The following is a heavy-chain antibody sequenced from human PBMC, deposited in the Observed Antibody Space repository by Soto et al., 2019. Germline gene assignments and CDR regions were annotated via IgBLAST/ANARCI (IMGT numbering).Heavy chain of an antibody. CDR2: IYYSGST. D-gene: IGHD3-22*01. CDR3: ARVPWDSSENWYCDL. V-gene: IGHV4-59*01. CDR1: GGSISSYY. Sequence: QVQLQESGPGLVKPSETLSLTCTVSGGSISSYYWSWIRQPPGKGLEWIGYIYYSGSTNYNPSLKSRVTISVDPSKNQFSLKLSSVTAADTAVYYCARVPWDSSENWYCDLWGRGTLVTVSS. J-gene: IGHJ2*01.